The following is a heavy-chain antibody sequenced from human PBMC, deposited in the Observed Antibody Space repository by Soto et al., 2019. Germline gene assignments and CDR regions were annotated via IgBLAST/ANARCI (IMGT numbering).Heavy chain of an antibody. CDR1: GFTFSSYA. D-gene: IGHD5-18*01. J-gene: IGHJ4*02. CDR2: ISYDGSNK. CDR3: EGDQDSYGWGGGNSKHAY. V-gene: IGHV3-30-3*01. Sequence: QVQLVESGGGVVQPGRSLRLSCAASGFTFSSYAMHWVRQAPGKGLEWVAVISYDGSNKYYEDSVKGRFTISRDNSKNTTYLQMNSQRADDTAEDYSEGDQDSYGWGGGNSKHAYWDKATL.